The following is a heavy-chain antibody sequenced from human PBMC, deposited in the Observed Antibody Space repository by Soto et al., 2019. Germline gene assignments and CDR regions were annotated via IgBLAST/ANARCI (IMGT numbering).Heavy chain of an antibody. J-gene: IGHJ6*02. CDR1: GFPFSSYA. V-gene: IGHV3-23*01. CDR3: AKERTPHWLDAPLSDLCMSG. CDR2: ISGSGGST. D-gene: IGHD6-19*01. Sequence: PGWSLRLSCAASGFPFSSYAMSWVRQAPGKGLEWVSAISGSGGSTYYADSVKGRFTISRDNSKNTLYLQMNSLRAEDTAVYYCAKERTPHWLDAPLSDLCMSGWGHGATATV.